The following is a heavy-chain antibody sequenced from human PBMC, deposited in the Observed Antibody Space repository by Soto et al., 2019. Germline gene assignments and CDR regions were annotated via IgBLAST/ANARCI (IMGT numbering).Heavy chain of an antibody. CDR2: IYYSGST. J-gene: IGHJ4*02. V-gene: IGHV4-31*03. Sequence: PSETLSLTCTVSGGSISSGGYYWSWIRQHPGKGLEWIGYIYYSGSTYYNPSLKSRVTISVDTSKNQFSLKLSSVTAADTAVYYCARDRFGDSNFDYWGQGALVTVSS. D-gene: IGHD3-10*01. CDR1: GGSISSGGYY. CDR3: ARDRFGDSNFDY.